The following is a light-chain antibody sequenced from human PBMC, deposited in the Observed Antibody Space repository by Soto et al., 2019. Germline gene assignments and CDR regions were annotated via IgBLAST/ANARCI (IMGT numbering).Light chain of an antibody. CDR2: DVS. J-gene: IGLJ1*01. V-gene: IGLV2-14*03. Sequence: QSALTQPASVSGSPGQSITISCNGTSSDIGAYNYVSWYQQHPGKVPKLMICDVSNRPSGISNRFSGSKSGNMASLTISGLQAEDEADYYCSSYTTIHTDVFGTGTKLTVL. CDR3: SSYTTIHTDV. CDR1: SSDIGAYNY.